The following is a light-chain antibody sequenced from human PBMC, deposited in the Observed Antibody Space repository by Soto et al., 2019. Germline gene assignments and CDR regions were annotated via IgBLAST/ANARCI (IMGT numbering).Light chain of an antibody. CDR2: DAS. Sequence: EVVLTQSPATLSLSPGERATLYCRASQGVSNFLAWYQQKPGQAPRLLIYDASNRATGIPARFSGSGSGTDFTLTISSLEPEDFAVYYCQQRVFRVTFGGGTKVDI. CDR1: QGVSNF. CDR3: QQRVFRVT. V-gene: IGKV3-11*01. J-gene: IGKJ4*01.